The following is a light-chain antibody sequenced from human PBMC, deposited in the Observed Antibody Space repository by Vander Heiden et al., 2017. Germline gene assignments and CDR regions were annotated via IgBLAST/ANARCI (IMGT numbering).Light chain of an antibody. CDR2: AAS. J-gene: IGKJ5*01. CDR3: QQSYSTPIT. CDR1: QSISSY. Sequence: IHMTQSPSSLSASVGDRVTITCRASQSISSYLNWYQQKPGKAPKLLIYAASNLQSGVPSRFSGSGSGTDFTLTVISLQPEDFATYYCQQSYSTPITFGQGTRLEIK. V-gene: IGKV1-39*01.